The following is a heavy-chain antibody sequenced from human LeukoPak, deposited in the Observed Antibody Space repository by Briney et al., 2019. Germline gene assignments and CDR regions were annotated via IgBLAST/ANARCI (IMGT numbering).Heavy chain of an antibody. V-gene: IGHV3-13*01. D-gene: IGHD6-13*01. CDR2: VGTAGDT. CDR3: AREGSHSSSWYNHYYYGMDV. J-gene: IGHJ6*02. CDR1: GFTFSSYD. Sequence: GGSLRLSCAASGFTFSSYDMHWVRQASGKGLEWVSTVGTAGDTYYPGSVEGRFTISREHAKNSLFLQMNSLRAEDTAVYYCAREGSHSSSWYNHYYYGMDVWGQGTTVTVSS.